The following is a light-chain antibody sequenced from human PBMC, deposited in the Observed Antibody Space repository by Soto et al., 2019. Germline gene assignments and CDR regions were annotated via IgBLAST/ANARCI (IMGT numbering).Light chain of an antibody. CDR2: DVS. CDR1: SSDVGGYNY. J-gene: IGLJ2*01. Sequence: QSVLTQPASVSGSPGQSITISCTGTSSDVGGYNYVSWYQQHRGKAPKLMIYDVSNRPSGVSKRFSGSKSGNTASLTISGLQAEDEADYYCSSYTSSSTLFGGGTKLTVL. CDR3: SSYTSSSTL. V-gene: IGLV2-14*01.